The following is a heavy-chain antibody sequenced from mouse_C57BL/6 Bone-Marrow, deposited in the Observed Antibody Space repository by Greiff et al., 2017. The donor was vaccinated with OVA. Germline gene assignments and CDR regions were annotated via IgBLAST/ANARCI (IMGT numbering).Heavy chain of an antibody. CDR1: GYTFTSYW. CDR2: INPSSGYT. V-gene: IGHV1-7*01. J-gene: IGHJ2*01. CDR3: ARGDRADYFDY. Sequence: QVHVKQSGAELAKPGASVKLSCKASGYTFTSYWMHWVKQRPGQGLEWIGYINPSSGYTKYNQKFKDKATLTADKSSSTAYMQLSSLTYEDSAFYYCARGDRADYFDYWGQGTTLTVSS.